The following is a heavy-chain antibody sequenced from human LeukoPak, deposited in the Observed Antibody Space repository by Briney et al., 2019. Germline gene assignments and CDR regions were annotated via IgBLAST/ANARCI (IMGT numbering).Heavy chain of an antibody. J-gene: IGHJ3*02. D-gene: IGHD3-22*01. CDR2: IYPGDSDT. V-gene: IGHV5-51*01. CDR1: GSIFTSYW. Sequence: GASLQISCKGSGSIFTSYWIGWVRPLPGKGLEWMGIIYPGDSDTRYSPSCQGTVTISADKSISTAYLQWCSLKASGTAMYYWARPLRGYYSDDAFDIWGQGTMVTVSS. CDR3: ARPLRGYYSDDAFDI.